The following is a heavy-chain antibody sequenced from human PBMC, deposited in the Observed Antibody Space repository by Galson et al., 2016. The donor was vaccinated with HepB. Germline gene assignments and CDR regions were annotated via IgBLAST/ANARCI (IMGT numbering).Heavy chain of an antibody. Sequence: SYFWTWIRQPPGKGLEWIGHNYYTGNTNYNPSLKSRATISLDMSKNQFSLKLTSVTAADTAVYYCARAGAVAGFYGMGVWGQGATVTVSS. CDR1: SYF. V-gene: IGHV4-59*01. CDR2: NYYTGNT. D-gene: IGHD2-21*01. J-gene: IGHJ6*02. CDR3: ARAGAVAGFYGMGV.